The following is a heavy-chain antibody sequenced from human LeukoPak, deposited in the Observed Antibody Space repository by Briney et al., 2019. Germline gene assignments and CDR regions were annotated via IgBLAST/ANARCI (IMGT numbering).Heavy chain of an antibody. D-gene: IGHD4-17*01. CDR2: IYTSGST. Sequence: PSQTLSLTCTVSGGSISSGSYYWSWIRQPAGKGLEWIGRIYTSGSTNYNPSLKSRVTISVDTSKNQFSLKLSSVTAADTAVYYXARGDNDYGDYEYYQHWGQGTLVTVSS. V-gene: IGHV4-61*02. J-gene: IGHJ1*01. CDR1: GGSISSGSYY. CDR3: ARGDNDYGDYEYYQH.